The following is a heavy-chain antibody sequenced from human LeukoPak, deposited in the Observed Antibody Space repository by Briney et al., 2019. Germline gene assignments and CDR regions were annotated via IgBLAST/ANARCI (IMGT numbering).Heavy chain of an antibody. CDR3: ASIFGIAAAGTPLGVVY. V-gene: IGHV1-69*06. Sequence: SVKVSCKASGGTFSSYAISWVRQAPGQGLEWMGGIIPIFGTANYAQKFQGRVTITADKSTSTAYMELSRLRSDDTAVYYCASIFGIAAAGTPLGVVYWGQGTLVTVSS. CDR1: GGTFSSYA. D-gene: IGHD6-13*01. J-gene: IGHJ4*02. CDR2: IIPIFGTA.